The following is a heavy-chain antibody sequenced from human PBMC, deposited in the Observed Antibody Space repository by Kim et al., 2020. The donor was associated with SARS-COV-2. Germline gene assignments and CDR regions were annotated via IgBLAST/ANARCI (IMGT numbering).Heavy chain of an antibody. J-gene: IGHJ4*02. V-gene: IGHV3-11*01. D-gene: IGHD6-13*01. CDR3: AGGGDSSSWRLHFDY. Sequence: AVKGRFTRSRDNAKNTQYLKMNSLGAEDTAVYYCAGGGDSSSWRLHFDYWGQGTLVTVSS.